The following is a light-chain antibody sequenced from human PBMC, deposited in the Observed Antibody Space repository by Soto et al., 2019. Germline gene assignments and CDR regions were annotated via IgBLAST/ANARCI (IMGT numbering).Light chain of an antibody. CDR2: LNSDGSH. CDR3: QTWGTGIWV. J-gene: IGLJ3*02. Sequence: QSVLTQSPSASASLGASVKLTCTLSSGYSTYGIAWHQQQPEKVPRFLMKLNSDGSHNKGDGIPDRFSGSSSGAERYLTISSLQLEDEADYYCQTWGTGIWVFGGGTKLTVL. CDR1: SGYSTYG. V-gene: IGLV4-69*01.